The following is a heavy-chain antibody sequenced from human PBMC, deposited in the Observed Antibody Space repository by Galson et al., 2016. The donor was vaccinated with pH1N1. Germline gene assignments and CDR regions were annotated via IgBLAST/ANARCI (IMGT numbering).Heavy chain of an antibody. CDR1: GYSFNVYY. CDR2: IAPDSGAK. V-gene: IGHV1-2*02. Sequence: SVKVSCKASGYSFNVYYMHWVRQAPGQGLEWMGWIAPDSGAKSYAQKFQGRVTMTRDTSINRVYMELSRLRSDETAIYYSARVLLTVVFDFWGQGTLVTVSS. D-gene: IGHD2-15*01. CDR3: ARVLLTVVFDF. J-gene: IGHJ4*02.